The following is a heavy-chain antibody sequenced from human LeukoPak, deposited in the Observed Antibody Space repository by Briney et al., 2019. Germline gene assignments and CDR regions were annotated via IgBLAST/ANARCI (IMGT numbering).Heavy chain of an antibody. V-gene: IGHV1-69*13. D-gene: IGHD1-26*01. Sequence: ASVKVSCKASGGTFSSYAISWVRQAPGQGLEWMGGIIPIFGTANYAQKFQGGVTITADESTSTAYMELSSLRSEDTAVYYCARVSIVGATLDYWGQGTLVTVSS. J-gene: IGHJ4*02. CDR3: ARVSIVGATLDY. CDR1: GGTFSSYA. CDR2: IIPIFGTA.